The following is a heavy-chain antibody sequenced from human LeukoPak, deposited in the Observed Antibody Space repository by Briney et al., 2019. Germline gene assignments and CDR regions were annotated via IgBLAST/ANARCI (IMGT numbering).Heavy chain of an antibody. D-gene: IGHD3-3*01. Sequence: GGSLRLSCGASGFTFSSYSMNWVRQAPGKGLEWVSYISSSSSTIYYADSVKGRFTISRDNAKNSLYLQMNSLRDEDTAVYYYARVPPKAGYYDFWSGYYDHIDYWGQGTLVTVSS. CDR1: GFTFSSYS. CDR2: ISSSSSTI. V-gene: IGHV3-48*02. J-gene: IGHJ4*02. CDR3: ARVPPKAGYYDFWSGYYDHIDY.